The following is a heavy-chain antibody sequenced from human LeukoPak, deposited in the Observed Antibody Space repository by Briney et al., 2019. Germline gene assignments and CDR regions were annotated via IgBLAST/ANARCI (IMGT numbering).Heavy chain of an antibody. V-gene: IGHV4-61*02. Sequence: NASQTLSLTCTVSGGSISSGSYYWSWIRQPAGKGLEWIGRMYSSGRTNYNPSLKSRVTISVDTSKNQFSLKLSSVTAADTAVYYCARDLRGVSSGFRWFDPWGQGTLVTVSS. CDR3: ARDLRGVSSGFRWFDP. D-gene: IGHD3-10*01. CDR2: MYSSGRT. J-gene: IGHJ5*02. CDR1: GGSISSGSYY.